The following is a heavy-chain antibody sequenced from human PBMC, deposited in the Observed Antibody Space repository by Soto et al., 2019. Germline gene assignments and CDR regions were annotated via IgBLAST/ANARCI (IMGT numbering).Heavy chain of an antibody. CDR3: ARDNLQNYMDV. D-gene: IGHD4-4*01. CDR2: IWYDGSNK. J-gene: IGHJ6*03. CDR1: GFPFSSYA. V-gene: IGHV3-33*01. Sequence: PGGSLRLSCAASGFPFSSYAMYWVRQAPGRGLEWVAVIWYDGSNKYYADSVKGRFTISRDNSKNTLYLQMNSLRAEDTAVYYCARDNLQNYMDVWGKGTTVTVSS.